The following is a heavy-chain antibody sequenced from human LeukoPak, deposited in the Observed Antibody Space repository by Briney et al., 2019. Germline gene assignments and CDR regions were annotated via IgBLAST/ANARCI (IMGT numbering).Heavy chain of an antibody. CDR2: ISSSSSYI. CDR3: AKDEEDIVVVPAARSYINYYYYMDV. V-gene: IGHV3-21*01. J-gene: IGHJ6*03. CDR1: GFTFSSYS. D-gene: IGHD2-2*01. Sequence: GGSLRLSCAASGFTFSSYSMNWVRQAPGKGLEWVSSISSSSSYIYYADSVKGRFTISRDNAKNSLYLQMNSLRAEDTAVYYCAKDEEDIVVVPAARSYINYYYYMDVWGKGTTVTVSS.